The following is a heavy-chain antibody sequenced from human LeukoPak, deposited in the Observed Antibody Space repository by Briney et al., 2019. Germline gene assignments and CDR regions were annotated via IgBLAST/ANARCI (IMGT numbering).Heavy chain of an antibody. CDR2: VSVSGGGT. J-gene: IGHJ4*02. D-gene: IGHD6-19*01. CDR1: GLTFSAYA. V-gene: IGHV3-23*01. CDR3: AMRGSGGWYEFRDY. Sequence: PGGSLRLSCAASGLTFSAYAMTWVRQAPGKGLEWVSTVSVSGGGTYYADSVKGRFTISRDNSKNTLYLQMNSLRAEDTAVYYCAMRGSGGWYEFRDYWGQGTLVTVSS.